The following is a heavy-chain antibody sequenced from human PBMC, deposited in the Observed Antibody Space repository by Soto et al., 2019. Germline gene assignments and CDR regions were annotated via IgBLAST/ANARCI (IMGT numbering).Heavy chain of an antibody. Sequence: GDVRLSCAASGFTFSSYAMSWVRKAPGKGLEWVSAISGSGGSTYYADSVKGRFTISRDNSKNTLYLQMNSLRAEDTAVYYCAKYQLLTKGYYYYYYMDVWGKGTTVTVSS. J-gene: IGHJ6*03. CDR3: AKYQLLTKGYYYYYYMDV. CDR2: ISGSGGST. V-gene: IGHV3-23*01. CDR1: GFTFSSYA. D-gene: IGHD2-2*01.